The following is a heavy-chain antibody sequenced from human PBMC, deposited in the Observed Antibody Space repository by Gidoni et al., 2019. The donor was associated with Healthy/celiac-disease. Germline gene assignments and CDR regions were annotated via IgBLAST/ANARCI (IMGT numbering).Heavy chain of an antibody. CDR1: GGSISSSSSY. V-gene: IGHV4-39*01. D-gene: IGHD5-18*01. CDR2: IYYSGST. Sequence: QLQLQESGPGLVQPSETLSLTCTVSGGSISSSSSYWGWIRPPPGKGLEWIGSIYYSGSTYYNPSLKSRVTISVDTSKNQFSLKLSSVTAAETVVYYCARHGYSYGIGLIDYWGQGTLVTVSS. J-gene: IGHJ4*02. CDR3: ARHGYSYGIGLIDY.